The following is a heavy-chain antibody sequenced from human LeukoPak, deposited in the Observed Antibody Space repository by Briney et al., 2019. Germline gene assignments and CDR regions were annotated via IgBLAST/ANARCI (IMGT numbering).Heavy chain of an antibody. Sequence: GGSLRLSCAASGFNFSDHYMVWLRQAPGKGLEWVGRSRNKVNTYTTEYAASVKGRFTISRDDSKNSLYLQMNSLKTEDTAVYYCARVPSYDSSGSTRGSIEYWGQGTLVTVSP. CDR3: ARVPSYDSSGSTRGSIEY. J-gene: IGHJ4*02. V-gene: IGHV3-72*01. D-gene: IGHD3-22*01. CDR2: SRNKVNTYTT. CDR1: GFNFSDHY.